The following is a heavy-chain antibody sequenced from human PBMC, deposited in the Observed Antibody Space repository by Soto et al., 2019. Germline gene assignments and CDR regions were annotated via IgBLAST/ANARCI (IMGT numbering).Heavy chain of an antibody. D-gene: IGHD1-1*01. CDR3: SRVATGSHNWIDP. CDR1: GFTFDYYW. Sequence: GGSLRLACAASGFTFDYYWMHWVRQAPGKGLVWVSRINTDGSRTNYADSVKGRFTISRDNAKNTLYLQMNSLRAEDTAVYYCSRVATGSHNWIDPWGQGTQVTVSS. CDR2: INTDGSRT. J-gene: IGHJ5*02. V-gene: IGHV3-74*01.